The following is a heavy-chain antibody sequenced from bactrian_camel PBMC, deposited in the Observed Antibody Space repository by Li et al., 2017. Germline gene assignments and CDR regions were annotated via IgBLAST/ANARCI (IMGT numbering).Heavy chain of an antibody. CDR3: TASSDY. Sequence: HVQLVESGGGWVQPGGSLRLSCAASGFTFSSYGMSWARQAPGKGLEWVCGINNAGTKTYFLDSVKGRFAISRDNAKNTVSLQMNSLESEDAARYFCTASSDYWGQGTQVTVS. V-gene: IGHV3S7*01. D-gene: IGHD2*01. CDR1: GFTFSSYG. J-gene: IGHJ4*01. CDR2: INNAGTKT.